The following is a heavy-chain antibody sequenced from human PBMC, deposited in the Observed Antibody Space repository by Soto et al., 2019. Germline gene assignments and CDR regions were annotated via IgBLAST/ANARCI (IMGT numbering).Heavy chain of an antibody. J-gene: IGHJ4*02. CDR3: AREVKGVTSFDY. V-gene: IGHV1-3*01. CDR2: LNGGVDGT. Sequence: QVRLIQSGPEMMQPGASVRVSCKASGFTALSYAFHWVRQAPGQGPEWLGWLNGGVDGTSYSQRFQGRVTLSRDTSTNTVCLEVTSLTSEDTAVYYCAREVKGVTSFDYWGQGTLVTVSS. D-gene: IGHD3-10*01. CDR1: GFTALSYA.